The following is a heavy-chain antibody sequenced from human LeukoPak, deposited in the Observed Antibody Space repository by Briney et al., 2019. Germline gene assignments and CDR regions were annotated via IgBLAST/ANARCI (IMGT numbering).Heavy chain of an antibody. J-gene: IGHJ5*02. D-gene: IGHD3-22*01. CDR1: GGTFSSYA. CDR2: IIPIFGTA. Sequence: GSSVKVSCKASGGTFSSYAISWVRQAPGQGLEWMGGIIPIFGTANYAQKFQGRVTITADESTSTAYMELSSLRSEDTAVYYCASARNLYYYDSSVNWFDPWGQGTLVTVSS. CDR3: ASARNLYYYDSSVNWFDP. V-gene: IGHV1-69*01.